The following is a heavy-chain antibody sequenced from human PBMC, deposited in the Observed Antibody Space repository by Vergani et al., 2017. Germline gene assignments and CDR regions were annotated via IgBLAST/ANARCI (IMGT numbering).Heavy chain of an antibody. V-gene: IGHV4-59*01. J-gene: IGHJ5*02. Sequence: QVQLRESGPGLVKPSETLSLTCTVSGGSISSYYWSWIRQPPGKGLEWIGYIYYSGSTNYNPSLKSRVTISVDTSKNQFSLKLSSVTAADTAVYYCARGFTITKNWFDPWGQGTLVTVSS. CDR2: IYYSGST. D-gene: IGHD3-3*01. CDR3: ARGFTITKNWFDP. CDR1: GGSISSYY.